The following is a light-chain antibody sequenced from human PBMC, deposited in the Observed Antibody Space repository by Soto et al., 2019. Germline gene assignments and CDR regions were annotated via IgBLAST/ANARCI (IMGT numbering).Light chain of an antibody. CDR2: VGTGGIVG. J-gene: IGLJ6*01. V-gene: IGLV9-49*01. Sequence: QYVLTQPPSASASLGASVTLTCTLSSGNSYYELDCYQQRPGKGPRFVMRVGTGGIVGSTGDGIPDRFSVLGSGLNRYLTIKNTQSDDEGFYHCGADHGSGSNCVPKVFGCGTQLTVL. CDR3: GADHGSGSNCVPKV. CDR1: SGNSYYE.